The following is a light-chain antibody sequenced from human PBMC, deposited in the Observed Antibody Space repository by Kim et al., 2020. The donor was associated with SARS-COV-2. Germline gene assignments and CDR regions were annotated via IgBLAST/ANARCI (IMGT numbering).Light chain of an antibody. CDR1: SSDVGGYNF. Sequence: QSALTQPASVSGSPGQPITISCTGTSSDVGGYNFVSWYQQHPGKAPKLMIYDVSNRPSGVSNRFSGSKSGNTASLTISGLQAEDEADYYCSSYTNSSRVFGTGTKVTVL. CDR3: SSYTNSSRV. V-gene: IGLV2-14*03. J-gene: IGLJ1*01. CDR2: DVS.